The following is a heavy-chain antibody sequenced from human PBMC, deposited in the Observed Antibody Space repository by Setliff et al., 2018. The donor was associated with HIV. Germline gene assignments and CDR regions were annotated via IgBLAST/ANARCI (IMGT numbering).Heavy chain of an antibody. V-gene: IGHV2-5*02. CDR1: GGSISSSSHY. CDR3: THVNNFRSVYFAS. CDR2: IYWDGDK. D-gene: IGHD1-1*01. J-gene: IGHJ4*02. Sequence: TLSLTCTVSGGSISSSSHYWGWIRQPPGKGPEWLALIYWDGDKRYNPSLKDRLTITKATSNNHVVLMMSNMDPADTATYYCTHVNNFRSVYFASWGQGTLVTVSS.